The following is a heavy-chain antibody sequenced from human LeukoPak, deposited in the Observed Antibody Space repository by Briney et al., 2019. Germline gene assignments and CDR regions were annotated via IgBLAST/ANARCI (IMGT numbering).Heavy chain of an antibody. J-gene: IGHJ5*02. CDR1: GGSISSGGYY. V-gene: IGHV4-30-2*01. CDR2: IYHSGST. D-gene: IGHD1-1*01. Sequence: SQTLSLTCTVSGGSISSGGYYWSWIRQPPGKGLEWIGYIYHSGSTYYNPSLKSRVTISVDRSKNQFSLKLSSVTAADTAVYYCARARYNWNDGNWFDPWGQGTLVTVSS. CDR3: ARARYNWNDGNWFDP.